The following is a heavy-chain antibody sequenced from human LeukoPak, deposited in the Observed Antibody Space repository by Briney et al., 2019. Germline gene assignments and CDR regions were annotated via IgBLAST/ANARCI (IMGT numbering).Heavy chain of an antibody. CDR2: IIPIFGTA. D-gene: IGHD3-22*01. Sequence: SVKVSCKASGGTFSSYAISWVRQAPGQGLEWMGGIIPIFGTANYAQKFQGRVTITADESTSTAYMELSSLRSEDTAVYYCARDSGVHVRDSSGYSLRGYYYYGMDVWGQGTTVTVSS. J-gene: IGHJ6*02. V-gene: IGHV1-69*13. CDR3: ARDSGVHVRDSSGYSLRGYYYYGMDV. CDR1: GGTFSSYA.